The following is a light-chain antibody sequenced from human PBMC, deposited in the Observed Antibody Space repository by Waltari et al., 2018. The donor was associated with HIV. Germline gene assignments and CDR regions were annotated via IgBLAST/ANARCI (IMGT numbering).Light chain of an antibody. V-gene: IGLV2-23*02. CDR2: EVN. J-gene: IGLJ3*02. CDR1: NSDFGGYNL. Sequence: QSALPQPASVSGSPGQSIPISCTGTNSDFGGYNLVSWYQQHPGKAPKLLSHEVNKRPSGLSNRFSGSKSGNTASLTISGLQAEDEADYYCCSYGGSNTWVFGGGTRLTVL. CDR3: CSYGGSNTWV.